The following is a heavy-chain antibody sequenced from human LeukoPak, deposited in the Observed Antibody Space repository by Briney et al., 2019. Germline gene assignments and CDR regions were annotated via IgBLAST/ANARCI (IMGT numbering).Heavy chain of an antibody. V-gene: IGHV3-21*01. CDR2: ISSSSSYI. D-gene: IGHD3-16*02. CDR1: GFPFSKYT. CDR3: AASYDYVWGSYRPDDAFDI. J-gene: IGHJ3*02. Sequence: PGGSLRLSCAASGFPFSKYTMNWVRRAPGKGLEWVSSISSSSSYIYYADSVKGRFTISRDNAKNSLYLQMNSLRAEDTAVYYCAASYDYVWGSYRPDDAFDIWGQGTMVTVSS.